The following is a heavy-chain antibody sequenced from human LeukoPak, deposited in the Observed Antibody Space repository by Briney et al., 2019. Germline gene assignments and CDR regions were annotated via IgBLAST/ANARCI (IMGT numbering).Heavy chain of an antibody. CDR1: GGSISSHY. CDR3: ARVRRGYSGYDYWFDL. V-gene: IGHV4-59*11. CDR2: IYYSGST. D-gene: IGHD5-12*01. Sequence: SETLSLTCTVSGGSISSHYWSWIRQPPGKGLEWIGYIYYSGSTNYNPSLKSRVTISVDTSKNQFSLKLSSVTAADTAVYYCARVRRGYSGYDYWFDLWGQGTLVTVSS. J-gene: IGHJ5*02.